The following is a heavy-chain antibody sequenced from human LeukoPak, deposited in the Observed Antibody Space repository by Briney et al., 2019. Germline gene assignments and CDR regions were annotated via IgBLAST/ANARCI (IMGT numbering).Heavy chain of an antibody. D-gene: IGHD2-2*02. CDR2: INPNSGGT. J-gene: IGHJ5*02. CDR1: GYSFTGYY. CDR3: ARGDIVLPAGIPHNWFDP. V-gene: IGHV1-2*02. Sequence: GASVKVSCKASGYSFTGYYIHWVRQAPGQGLEWMGWINPNSGGTNYAQKFQGRVTMTRDTSISTAYMELSRLRSDDTAVYYCARGDIVLPAGIPHNWFDPWGQGTLVTVSS.